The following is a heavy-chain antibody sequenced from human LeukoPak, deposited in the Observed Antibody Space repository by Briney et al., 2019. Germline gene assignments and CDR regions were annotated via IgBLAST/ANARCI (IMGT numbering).Heavy chain of an antibody. J-gene: IGHJ6*02. Sequence: ASVKVSCKASGYTFTSYDINWVRQATGQGLEWMGWMNPNSGNTGYAQKFQGRVTMTRNTSISTAYMELGSLRSEDTAVYYCARVDDILTGYYLRPYYYYGMDVWGQGTTVTVSS. D-gene: IGHD3-9*01. CDR3: ARVDDILTGYYLRPYYYYGMDV. CDR1: GYTFTSYD. V-gene: IGHV1-8*01. CDR2: MNPNSGNT.